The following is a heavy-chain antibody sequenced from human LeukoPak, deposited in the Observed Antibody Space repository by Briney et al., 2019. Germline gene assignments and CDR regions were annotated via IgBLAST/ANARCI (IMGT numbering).Heavy chain of an antibody. Sequence: ASVKVSCKVSGYTLTELSMHWVRQAPGKGLEWMGGFDPEDGETIYAQKFQGRVTMTEDTSTDTAYMELSSLRSEDTVVYYCAATLPVRGDVFDYWGQGTLVTVSS. CDR2: FDPEDGET. V-gene: IGHV1-24*01. D-gene: IGHD3-10*01. CDR3: AATLPVRGDVFDY. J-gene: IGHJ4*02. CDR1: GYTLTELS.